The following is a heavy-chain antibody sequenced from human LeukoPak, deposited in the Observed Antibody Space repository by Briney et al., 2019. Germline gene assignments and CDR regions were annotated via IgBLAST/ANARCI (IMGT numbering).Heavy chain of an antibody. CDR3: ARDGPDYGDYVNFDY. D-gene: IGHD4-17*01. CDR2: ISAYNGKT. J-gene: IGHJ4*02. V-gene: IGHV1-18*01. Sequence: ASVTVSFTASGYTFTNYGITWVRQAHGQGLEWMGWISAYNGKTNYAQKLQGRVTMTTDTSTSTAYMGLRSLRSDDTAVYYCARDGPDYGDYVNFDYWGQGTLVTVSS. CDR1: GYTFTNYG.